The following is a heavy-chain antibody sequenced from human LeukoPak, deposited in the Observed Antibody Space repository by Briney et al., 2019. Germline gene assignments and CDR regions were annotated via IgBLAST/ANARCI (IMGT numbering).Heavy chain of an antibody. CDR3: ARGGCGWSYYFDD. Sequence: SETLSLTCTLSGGSISSGSYYWNWIRQPAGNGLEWFGHMYSGGSVNYNPSLKSRVTISVDTSKNQFSLKLSSVTAADTAVYYCARGGCGWSYYFDDWGQGTLVTVSS. D-gene: IGHD2-15*01. V-gene: IGHV4-61*09. CDR1: GGSISSGSYY. J-gene: IGHJ4*02. CDR2: MYSGGSV.